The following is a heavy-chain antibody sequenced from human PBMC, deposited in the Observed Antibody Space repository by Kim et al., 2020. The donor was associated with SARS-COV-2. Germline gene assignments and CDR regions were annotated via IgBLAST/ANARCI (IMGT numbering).Heavy chain of an antibody. CDR2: INTNTRNP. CDR1: GYTFTSYA. CDR3: ARAPLPGIAAAGSNWFDP. Sequence: ASVKVSCKASGYTFTSYAMNWVRQAPGQGLEWMGWINTNTRNPTYAQGFTGRFVFSLDTSVSTAYLQISSLKAEDTAVYYCARAPLPGIAAAGSNWFDPWGQGTLVTVSS. J-gene: IGHJ5*02. D-gene: IGHD6-13*01. V-gene: IGHV7-4-1*02.